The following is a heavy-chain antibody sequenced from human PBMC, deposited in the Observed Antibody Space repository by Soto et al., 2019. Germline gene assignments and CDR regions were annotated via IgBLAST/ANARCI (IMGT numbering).Heavy chain of an antibody. Sequence: SQTLSLTCAISGDSVSSNDATWDWIRQSPSRGLEWLGRTYYRSKWYNDYAVSVKSRITINPDTSKNQFSLQLNSVTPEGTAVYYCARDLKENCSSTSCYAPHYYYGMDVWGQGTTVTVSS. D-gene: IGHD2-2*01. CDR2: TYYRSKWYN. V-gene: IGHV6-1*01. J-gene: IGHJ6*02. CDR1: GDSVSSNDAT. CDR3: ARDLKENCSSTSCYAPHYYYGMDV.